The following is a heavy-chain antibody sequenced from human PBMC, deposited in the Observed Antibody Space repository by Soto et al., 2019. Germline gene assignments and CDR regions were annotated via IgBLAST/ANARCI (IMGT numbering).Heavy chain of an antibody. CDR3: ARDLRRYCTNGVCYASYYYGMDV. J-gene: IGHJ6*02. V-gene: IGHV3-33*01. CDR2: IWYDGSNK. D-gene: IGHD2-8*01. CDR1: GFTFSSYG. Sequence: GGSLRLSCAASGFTFSSYGMHWVRQAPGKGLEWVAVIWYDGSNKYYADSVKGRFTISRDNSKNTLYLQMNSLRAEDTAVYYCARDLRRYCTNGVCYASYYYGMDVWGQGTTVTVSS.